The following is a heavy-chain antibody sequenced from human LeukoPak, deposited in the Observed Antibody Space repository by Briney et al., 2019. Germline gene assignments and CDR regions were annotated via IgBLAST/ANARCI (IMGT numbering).Heavy chain of an antibody. V-gene: IGHV3-48*02. D-gene: IGHD3-22*01. Sequence: PGGSLRLSCAASRFTFSSYSMNWVRQAPGKGLEWVSYISSSTSTIYYADSVKGRFTISRDNAKNSLYLQMNSLRDEDTAVYYCARPFYDSGGYYYKSLDIWGQGTMVTVSS. CDR3: ARPFYDSGGYYYKSLDI. CDR2: ISSSTSTI. J-gene: IGHJ3*02. CDR1: RFTFSSYS.